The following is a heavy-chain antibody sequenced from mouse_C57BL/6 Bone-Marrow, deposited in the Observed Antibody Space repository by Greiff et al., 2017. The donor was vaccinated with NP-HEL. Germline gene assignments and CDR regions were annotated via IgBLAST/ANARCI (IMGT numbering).Heavy chain of an antibody. V-gene: IGHV10-1*01. CDR2: IRSKSNNYAT. Sequence: EVQRVESGGGLVQPKGSLKLSCAASGFSFNTYAMNWVRQAPGQGLEWVARIRSKSNNYATYYADSVKDRFTISRDDSESMLYLQMNNLKTEDTAMYYCVRLFYYDYPYAMDYWGQGTSVTVSS. CDR3: VRLFYYDYPYAMDY. CDR1: GFSFNTYA. J-gene: IGHJ4*01. D-gene: IGHD2-4*01.